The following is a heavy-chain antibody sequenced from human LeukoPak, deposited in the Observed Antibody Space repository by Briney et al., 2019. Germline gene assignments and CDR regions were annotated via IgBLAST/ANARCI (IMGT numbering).Heavy chain of an antibody. V-gene: IGHV1-2*02. CDR2: INPNSGGT. CDR3: ARRGGYFDY. D-gene: IGHD3-10*01. J-gene: IGHJ4*02. CDR1: GYSFTDYY. Sequence: APVKVSCKASGYSFTDYYMHWVRQAPGQGLEWMGWINPNSGGTNYAQKFQGRVTMTSDTSISTAYMELSRLRSDDTAVYYCARRGGYFDYWGQGTLVTVSS.